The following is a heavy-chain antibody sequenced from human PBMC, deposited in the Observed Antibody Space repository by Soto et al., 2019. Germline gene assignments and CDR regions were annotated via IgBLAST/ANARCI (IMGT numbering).Heavy chain of an antibody. CDR2: IYYLGST. V-gene: IGHV4-59*01. Sequence: ASETLSLTCSVSGGSMSEYFWSWIRHSPGKGLEWIGYIYYLGSTDYNPSLKSRVTISVDTSKRQFSLRLTSVTAADTAVYYCARDGYDGSGSPYPAYWGPGTQVTVS. J-gene: IGHJ4*02. CDR3: ARDGYDGSGSPYPAY. CDR1: GGSMSEYF. D-gene: IGHD3-10*01.